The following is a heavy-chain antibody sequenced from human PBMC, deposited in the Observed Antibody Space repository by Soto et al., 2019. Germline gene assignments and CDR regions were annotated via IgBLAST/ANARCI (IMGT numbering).Heavy chain of an antibody. J-gene: IGHJ4*02. D-gene: IGHD3-3*01. Sequence: QVQLVQSGAELKKPGASVKVSCKASGYTFADFYIHWVRQAPGQGFEWMGWMNPNTGGASYAPNFLGRVAMTRDTAISTAYVELRRLSSNATAVYCCATSTSDDFWSGAFWGQGTLVTVSS. CDR2: MNPNTGGA. V-gene: IGHV1-2*02. CDR1: GYTFADFY. CDR3: ATSTSDDFWSGAF.